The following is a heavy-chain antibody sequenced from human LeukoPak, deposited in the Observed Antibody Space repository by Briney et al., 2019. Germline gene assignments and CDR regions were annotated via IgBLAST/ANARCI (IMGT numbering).Heavy chain of an antibody. Sequence: QTLSLTCTVSGGSISSGGYYWSWIRQHPGKGLGWIGYIYYSGSTYYNPSLKSRVTISVDTSKNQFSLKLSSVTAADTAVYYCASARGRYYYDSSAPDAFDIWGQGTMVTVSS. CDR3: ASARGRYYYDSSAPDAFDI. V-gene: IGHV4-31*03. D-gene: IGHD3-22*01. J-gene: IGHJ3*02. CDR2: IYYSGST. CDR1: GGSISSGGYY.